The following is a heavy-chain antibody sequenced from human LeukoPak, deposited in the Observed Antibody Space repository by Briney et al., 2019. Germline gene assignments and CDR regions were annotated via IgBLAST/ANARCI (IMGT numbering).Heavy chain of an antibody. D-gene: IGHD6-19*01. CDR2: IWYDGSNK. CDR1: GFTFSSYW. Sequence: GGSLRLSCAASGFTFSSYWINWVRQAPGKGLEWVAVIWYDGSNKYYADSVKGRFTISRDNSKNTLYLQMNSLRAEDTAVYYCARSGQWLVGSYFDYWGQGTLVTVSS. V-gene: IGHV3-33*08. J-gene: IGHJ4*02. CDR3: ARSGQWLVGSYFDY.